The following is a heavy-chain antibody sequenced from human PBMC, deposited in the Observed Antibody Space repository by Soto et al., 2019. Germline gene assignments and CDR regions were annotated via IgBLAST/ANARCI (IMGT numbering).Heavy chain of an antibody. J-gene: IGHJ6*02. Sequence: SXPTLMNPTKTLTLTCTFSGFSLSTSGMCVSWIRQPPGKALEWLALIDWDDDKYYSTSLKTRLTISKDTSKNQVVLTMTNMDPVDTATYYCARIRPYSSSSQYYGMDVWGQGTTVTVSS. D-gene: IGHD6-6*01. CDR2: IDWDDDK. CDR3: ARIRPYSSSSQYYGMDV. CDR1: GFSLSTSGMC. V-gene: IGHV2-70*01.